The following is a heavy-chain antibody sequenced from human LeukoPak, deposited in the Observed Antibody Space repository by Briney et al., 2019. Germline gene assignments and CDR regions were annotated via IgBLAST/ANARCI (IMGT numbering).Heavy chain of an antibody. J-gene: IGHJ3*02. Sequence: TTSETLSLTCTVSGDSFSRNTYSWGWIRQPPGKGLEWIGSIYYTGGTFYNPSLKSRVTISVDTSKNQFSLKLSPVTAADTAVYYCARRGSMGGSFVGAFDIWGQGTMVTVSS. CDR2: IYYTGGT. D-gene: IGHD1-26*01. V-gene: IGHV4-39*01. CDR3: ARRGSMGGSFVGAFDI. CDR1: GDSFSRNTYS.